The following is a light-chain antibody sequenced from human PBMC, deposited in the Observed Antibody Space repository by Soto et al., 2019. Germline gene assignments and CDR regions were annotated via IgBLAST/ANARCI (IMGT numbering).Light chain of an antibody. CDR1: SSDVGGYNY. Sequence: QSALTQPASVSGSPGQSITISCTGTSSDVGGYNYVSWYQQPPGKAPKLLIYEASNRPSGVSNRFSGSKSGTSASLTISGLQAEDEADYFCNSYGSTSTRYVFGTGTKLTVL. CDR2: EAS. CDR3: NSYGSTSTRYV. J-gene: IGLJ1*01. V-gene: IGLV2-14*01.